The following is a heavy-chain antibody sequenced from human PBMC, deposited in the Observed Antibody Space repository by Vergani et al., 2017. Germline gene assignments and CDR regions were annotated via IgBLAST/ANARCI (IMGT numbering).Heavy chain of an antibody. CDR1: GLTFSDSA. Sequence: EVHLVESGGGMVQPGESLKLSCATSGLTFSDSAIHWVRQTSGKGLEWIGRIRDKAYNYATVYAVSVKGRFTISRDDSKKTAYLQMNGLTTEDTAVYYYFYDFWAGYDSGDVWGKGTTVTVSS. CDR2: IRDKAYNYAT. V-gene: IGHV3-73*02. D-gene: IGHD3/OR15-3a*01. J-gene: IGHJ6*04. CDR3: FYDFWAGYDSGDV.